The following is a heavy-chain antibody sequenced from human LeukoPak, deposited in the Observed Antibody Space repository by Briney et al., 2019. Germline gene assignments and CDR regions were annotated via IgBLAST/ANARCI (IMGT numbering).Heavy chain of an antibody. D-gene: IGHD1-26*01. V-gene: IGHV4-61*02. CDR1: GDSISSGDYY. CDR2: ISSSGST. CDR3: ARIPRYLVGAYDAFDI. J-gene: IGHJ3*02. Sequence: SETLSLTCTVSGDSISSGDYYWSWIRQPAGKGLEWIGRISSSGSTNYNPSLKSRVTISVDTSKNQFSLKLSSVTAADTAVYYCARIPRYLVGAYDAFDIWGQGTMVTVSS.